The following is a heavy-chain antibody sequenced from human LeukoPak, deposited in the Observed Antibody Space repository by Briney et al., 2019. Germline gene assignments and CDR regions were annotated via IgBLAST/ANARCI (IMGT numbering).Heavy chain of an antibody. CDR2: TTSNSNIK. V-gene: IGHV3-48*04. J-gene: IGHJ6*03. CDR1: GVTFSRFT. D-gene: IGHD6-13*01. Sequence: GGSLRLSCEASGVTFSRFTMHWVRQAPGKGLEWLSSTTSNSNIKYYAYSVKGRLTISRGNAKNSLYLQVNRMRAEDPPVHFSARPVLDSSSLTYYTAVWGKATTVTVSS. CDR3: ARPVLDSSSLTYYTAV.